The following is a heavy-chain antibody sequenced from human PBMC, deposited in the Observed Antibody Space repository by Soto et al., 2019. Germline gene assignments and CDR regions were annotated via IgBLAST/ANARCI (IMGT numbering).Heavy chain of an antibody. CDR2: LFPADSDT. J-gene: IGHJ6*02. D-gene: IGHD4-4*01. V-gene: IGHV5-51*01. Sequence: GESLKISCEGSGYSFTSYWIGWVRQLPGRGLEWMGVLFPADSDTRYSPSFQGQVTISVDKSISTAYLQWSSLKASDTAIYYCVRHGPGGNPNYYGMDVWGQGTTVTVSS. CDR3: VRHGPGGNPNYYGMDV. CDR1: GYSFTSYW.